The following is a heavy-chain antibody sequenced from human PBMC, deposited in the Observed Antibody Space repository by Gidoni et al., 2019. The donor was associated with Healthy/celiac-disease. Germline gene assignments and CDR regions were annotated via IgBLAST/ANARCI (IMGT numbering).Heavy chain of an antibody. CDR1: GYSISSGYY. CDR3: EGGFWSGSESDY. CDR2: IYHSGST. D-gene: IGHD3-3*01. V-gene: IGHV4-38-2*01. J-gene: IGHJ4*02. Sequence: LQESGPGLVKPSETLSLTCAVSGYSISSGYYWGWIRQPPGKGLEWIGSIYHSGSTYYNPSLKSRVTISVDTSKNQFSLKLSSVTAADTAVYYCEGGFWSGSESDYWGQGTLVTVSS.